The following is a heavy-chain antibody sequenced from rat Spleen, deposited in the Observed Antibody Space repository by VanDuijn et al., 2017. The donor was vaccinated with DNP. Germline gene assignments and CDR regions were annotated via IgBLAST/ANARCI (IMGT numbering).Heavy chain of an antibody. V-gene: IGHV5-7*01. J-gene: IGHJ4*01. CDR3: ARPEDA. CDR1: GLTFSHYG. Sequence: EMQLVESGGGLVQPGKSLKLSCAVSGLTFSHYGMAWVRQAPKEGLEWVATISSGGDSAYYRDSVKGRFTISRDNTKSSLYLQMDSLRSEDTATYSWARPEDAWGLGTSVTVSS. CDR2: ISSGGDSA.